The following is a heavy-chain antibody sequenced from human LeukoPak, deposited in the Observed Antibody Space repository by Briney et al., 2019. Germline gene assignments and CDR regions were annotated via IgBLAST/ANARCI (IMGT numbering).Heavy chain of an antibody. D-gene: IGHD3-10*01. CDR3: VRHVGSVGAFDI. CDR1: GGSGSRNFYY. J-gene: IGHJ3*02. Sequence: SETLSLTCTVSGGSGSRNFYYWGWIRQPPGKRLEWIGSMYYSGSTYYNPSLKSRVTISADTSKKYFSLTLSSVTAADTAVYYCVRHVGSVGAFDIWSQGTMVTVSS. V-gene: IGHV4-39*01. CDR2: MYYSGST.